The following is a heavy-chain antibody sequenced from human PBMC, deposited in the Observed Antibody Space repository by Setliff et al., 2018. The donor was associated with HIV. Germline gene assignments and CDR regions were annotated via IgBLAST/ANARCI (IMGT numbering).Heavy chain of an antibody. CDR2: IYLSDSDT. D-gene: IGHD7-27*01. CDR1: GYTFPHAW. CDR3: IRRRRAPGTGDLESY. J-gene: IGHJ4*02. V-gene: IGHV5-51*01. Sequence: GESLKISCKGSGYTFPHAWIGWVRQMPGKGLEWMGIIYLSDSDTRYSRSFQGQVTISADESISTAYLQWSSLKVSDTAMYYCIRRRRAPGTGDLESYWGQGTLVTVSS.